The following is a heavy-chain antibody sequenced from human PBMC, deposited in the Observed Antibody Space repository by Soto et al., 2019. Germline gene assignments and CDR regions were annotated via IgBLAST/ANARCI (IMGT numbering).Heavy chain of an antibody. J-gene: IGHJ6*02. CDR1: GFTLRDYY. CDR2: ISSLSSTI. CDR3: ARVEVEWEVKYGMDA. V-gene: IGHV3-11*01. Sequence: QVQLVESGGGLVKPGGSLRLSCAASGFTLRDYYMSWIRQAPGKGLEWVSYISSLSSTIYYADSVKGRFTISRDNAKNSLHLQMNSLRVEDTAVYYCARVEVEWEVKYGMDAWGQGTTVTVSS. D-gene: IGHD1-26*01.